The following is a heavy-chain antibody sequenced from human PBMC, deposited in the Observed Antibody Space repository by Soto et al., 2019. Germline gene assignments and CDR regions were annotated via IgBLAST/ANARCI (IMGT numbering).Heavy chain of an antibody. Sequence: QVHLVESGGALVKPGGSLQLSCTASGFAFRHNYLTWIRQAPGKGLEWLSHISTSGRPAYYADSVKVRFTISTDNAKKTLYLQMASLRAEDPRVYYCETGGIYYEAWGQGTLVTVSS. CDR2: ISTSGRPA. V-gene: IGHV3-11*01. CDR1: GFAFRHNY. D-gene: IGHD1-26*01. CDR3: ETGGIYYEA. J-gene: IGHJ5*02.